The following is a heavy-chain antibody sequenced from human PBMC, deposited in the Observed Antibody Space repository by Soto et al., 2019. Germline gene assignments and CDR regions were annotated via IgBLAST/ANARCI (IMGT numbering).Heavy chain of an antibody. Sequence: PGGSLRLSCVASGFSLRSYWMMWVRQAPGKGLEWVANINQEGRESHYVDSVKGRVTISVDNSRNQFFLKLSSVTAADTAVYYCARVLQYCSGNSCYFDTWGQGTMVTVSS. CDR2: INQEGRES. CDR1: GFSLRSYW. V-gene: IGHV3-7*03. CDR3: ARVLQYCSGNSCYFDT. D-gene: IGHD2-2*01. J-gene: IGHJ3*02.